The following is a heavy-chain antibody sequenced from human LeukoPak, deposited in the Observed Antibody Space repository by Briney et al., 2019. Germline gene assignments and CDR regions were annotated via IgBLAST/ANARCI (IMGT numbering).Heavy chain of an antibody. V-gene: IGHV3-48*01. Sequence: GRSLRLSCAASGFTFSSYSMNWVRQAPGKGLEWVSYISSSTSTIYYADSVKGRFTISRDNAKSSLYLQMNSLRAEDTAVYYCAKGPSVRGVMFGMDVWGQGTTVAVSS. CDR1: GFTFSSYS. D-gene: IGHD3-10*01. CDR2: ISSSTSTI. J-gene: IGHJ6*02. CDR3: AKGPSVRGVMFGMDV.